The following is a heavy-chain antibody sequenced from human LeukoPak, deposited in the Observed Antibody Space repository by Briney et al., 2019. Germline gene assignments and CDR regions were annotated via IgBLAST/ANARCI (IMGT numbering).Heavy chain of an antibody. CDR2: MAYDGSNK. D-gene: IGHD1-26*01. J-gene: IGHJ1*01. CDR1: GFTFSTYE. CDR3: AKCIVGATAPAEYFHH. V-gene: IGHV3-30*18. Sequence: GRSLRLSCAASGFTFSTYEMDWVRQAPGKGLEWVAFMAYDGSNKYYADSVRGRFTISRDNSKNTLYLQMNSLRAEDTALYYCAKCIVGATAPAEYFHHWGQGTLVTVSS.